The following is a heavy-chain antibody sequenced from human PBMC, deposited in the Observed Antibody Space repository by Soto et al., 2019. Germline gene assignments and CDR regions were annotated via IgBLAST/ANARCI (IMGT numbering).Heavy chain of an antibody. CDR1: GFTFSDYY. CDR3: ARVVVVVAATRYWYFDL. Sequence: QVQLVESGGGLVKPGGSLRLSCAASGFTFSDYYMTWIRQAPGKGLEWVSYMSRRDDTIFYADSVKGRFTISRDNAKNSLYLQMNSLRAEDTALYYCARVVVVVAATRYWYFDLWGRGTLVTVSS. CDR2: MSRRDDTI. D-gene: IGHD2-15*01. V-gene: IGHV3-11*01. J-gene: IGHJ2*01.